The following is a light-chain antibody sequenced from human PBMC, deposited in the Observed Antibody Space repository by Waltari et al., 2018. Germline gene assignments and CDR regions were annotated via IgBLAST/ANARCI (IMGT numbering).Light chain of an antibody. Sequence: DIQMTQSPSSLSASVGDRVTITCQASQDIKSSLNWFQQKPGKAPKLLIYDGTDLETGVPSRFSGSGSGTDFSFTISSLQPEDIATYYCQQYDRVPYTFGRGTILDIK. J-gene: IGKJ2*01. CDR3: QQYDRVPYT. CDR1: QDIKSS. CDR2: DGT. V-gene: IGKV1-33*01.